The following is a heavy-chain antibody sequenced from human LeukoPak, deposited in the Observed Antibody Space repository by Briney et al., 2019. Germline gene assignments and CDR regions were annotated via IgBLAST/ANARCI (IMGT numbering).Heavy chain of an antibody. Sequence: PGGSLRLSCAASGFTFSSYAMHWVRQAPGKGLEWVAVISYDGSNKYYADSVKSRFTISRDNSKNTLYLQMNSLRAEDTAVYYCAKGGWGTVLDYWGQGTLVTVSP. CDR3: AKGGWGTVLDY. CDR1: GFTFSSYA. J-gene: IGHJ4*02. V-gene: IGHV3-30-3*01. D-gene: IGHD3-16*01. CDR2: ISYDGSNK.